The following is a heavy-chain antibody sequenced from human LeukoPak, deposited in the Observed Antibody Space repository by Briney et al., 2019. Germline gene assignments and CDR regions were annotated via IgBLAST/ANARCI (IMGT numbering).Heavy chain of an antibody. D-gene: IGHD2-21*01. V-gene: IGHV4-38-2*01. Sequence: SETLSLTCAVSGYSISSGYYWGWIRQPPGKGLEWIGRIYTSGSTNYNPSLKSRVTMSVDTSKNQFSLKLSSVTAADTAVYYCARGDGGCWGQGTLVTVSS. CDR2: IYTSGST. CDR1: GYSISSGYY. J-gene: IGHJ4*02. CDR3: ARGDGGC.